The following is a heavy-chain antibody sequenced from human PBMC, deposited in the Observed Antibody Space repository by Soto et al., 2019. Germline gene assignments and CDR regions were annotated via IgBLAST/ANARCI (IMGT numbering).Heavy chain of an antibody. CDR2: IWYDGSNK. D-gene: IGHD3-9*01. Sequence: PGGSLRLSCAASGFTFSSYGMHWVRQAPGKGLEWVAVIWYDGSNKYYADSVKGRFTISRDNSKNTLYLQMNSLRAEDTAVYYCARGSGYFDWLPPTDYGMDVWGQGATVTVSS. V-gene: IGHV3-33*01. CDR3: ARGSGYFDWLPPTDYGMDV. CDR1: GFTFSSYG. J-gene: IGHJ6*02.